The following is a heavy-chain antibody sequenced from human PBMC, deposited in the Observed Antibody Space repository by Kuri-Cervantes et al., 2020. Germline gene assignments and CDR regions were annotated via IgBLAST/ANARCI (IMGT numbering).Heavy chain of an antibody. CDR2: ISSSSSSYI. D-gene: IGHD1-26*01. CDR3: ARDAHGSYYPLYYYCYGMDV. J-gene: IGHJ6*02. V-gene: IGHV3-21*05. CDR1: GFTFSSYS. Sequence: GGSLRLSCAASGFTFSSYSMNWVRQAPGKGLEWVSYISSSSSSYIYYADSVKGRFTISRDNAKNSLYLQMNSLRAEDTAVYYCARDAHGSYYPLYYYCYGMDVWGQGTTVTVSS.